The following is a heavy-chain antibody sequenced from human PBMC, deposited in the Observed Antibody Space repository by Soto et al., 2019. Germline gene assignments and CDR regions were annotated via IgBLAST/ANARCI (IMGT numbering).Heavy chain of an antibody. J-gene: IGHJ4*02. CDR1: GYTFTSYA. CDR2: INAGNGNT. CDR3: ARDWNPRLSALLFPFDY. Sequence: ASVKVSCKASGYTFTSYAMHWVRQAPGQRLEWMGWINAGNGNTKYSQKFQGRVTITRDTSASTAYMELSSLRSEDTAVYYCARDWNPRLSALLFPFDYWGQGTLVTVSS. V-gene: IGHV1-3*01. D-gene: IGHD1-1*01.